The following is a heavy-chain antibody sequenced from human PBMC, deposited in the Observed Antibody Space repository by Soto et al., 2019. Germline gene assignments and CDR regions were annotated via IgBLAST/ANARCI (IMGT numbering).Heavy chain of an antibody. Sequence: PGGSLRLSCAASGFTFSIYGMQWVRQAPGKGLEWVAVISYDGSNKYYADSVKGRFTISRDNSKNTLYLQMNSLRAEDTAVYYCAKEGGWYPFDYWGQGTLVTVSS. J-gene: IGHJ4*02. D-gene: IGHD6-19*01. V-gene: IGHV3-30*18. CDR2: ISYDGSNK. CDR3: AKEGGWYPFDY. CDR1: GFTFSIYG.